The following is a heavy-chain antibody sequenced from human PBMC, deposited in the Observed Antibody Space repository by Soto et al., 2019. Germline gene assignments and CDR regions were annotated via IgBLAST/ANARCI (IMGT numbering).Heavy chain of an antibody. J-gene: IGHJ4*02. CDR2: INAHTGDT. CDR3: ASGPHTGDFDG. Sequence: QVQLVQSGAEVKKPGASVRVSCKASGYTFTAYFLHWIRQAPGQGFEWVGWINAHTGDTRYTQKFQDWVIVTRDTSIITGDMELKSLTAGDPLVYYCASGPHTGDFDGWGQGTLGAVSS. CDR1: GYTFTAYF. V-gene: IGHV1-2*04. D-gene: IGHD3-10*01.